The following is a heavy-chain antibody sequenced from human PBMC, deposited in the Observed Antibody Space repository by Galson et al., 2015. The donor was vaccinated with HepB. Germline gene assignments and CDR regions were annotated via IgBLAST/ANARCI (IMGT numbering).Heavy chain of an antibody. CDR3: ASDCDGSGSFYNMLGY. V-gene: IGHV3-30*07. CDR1: GSTFSRHA. Sequence: SLRLSCAVSGSTFSRHAFHWVRQAPGRGLEWVALISSDYTSKFYADSVMGRLTISRDNSKDTVYRQMNSLRDEDTAVYYCASDCDGSGSFYNMLGYWGQGTMVTVSS. D-gene: IGHD3-10*01. CDR2: ISSDYTSK. J-gene: IGHJ4*02.